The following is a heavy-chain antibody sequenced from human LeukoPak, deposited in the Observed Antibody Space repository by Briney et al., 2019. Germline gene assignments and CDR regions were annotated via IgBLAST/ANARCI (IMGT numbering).Heavy chain of an antibody. D-gene: IGHD6-19*01. V-gene: IGHV1-2*06. J-gene: IGHJ6*03. CDR1: GYTFTGYY. Sequence: ASVKVSCKASGYTFTGYYIHWVRQAPGQGLEWMGRINPNSGGTNYAQKFQGRVTMTRDTSITTAYMELSRLRFDDTAVYYCVAGEGYYYYMNVWGKGTTVTVSS. CDR3: VAGEGYYYYMNV. CDR2: INPNSGGT.